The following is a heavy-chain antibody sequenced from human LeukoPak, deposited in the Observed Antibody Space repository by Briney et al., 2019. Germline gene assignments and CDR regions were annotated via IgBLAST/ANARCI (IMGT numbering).Heavy chain of an antibody. Sequence: GGSLRLSCAASGSTFSSYTMNWVRQAPGKGLEWVSYISSSSSTIYYADSVKGRFTISRDNAKNSLYLQMNSLRAEDTAIYYCARAVGPYDYWGQGTPVTVSS. CDR2: ISSSSSTI. D-gene: IGHD3-10*01. CDR1: GSTFSSYT. V-gene: IGHV3-48*01. J-gene: IGHJ4*02. CDR3: ARAVGPYDY.